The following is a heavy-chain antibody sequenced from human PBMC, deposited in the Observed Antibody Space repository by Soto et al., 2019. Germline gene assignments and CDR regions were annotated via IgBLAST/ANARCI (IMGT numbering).Heavy chain of an antibody. CDR1: GFTFSSYW. CDR2: IKQDGSEK. V-gene: IGHV3-7*01. J-gene: IGHJ3*02. CDR3: ETGYCSGGSCYQHDAFDI. Sequence: EVQLVESGGGLVQPGGSLRLSCAASGFTFSSYWMSWVRQAPGKGLEWVANIKQDGSEKYYVDSVKGRFTISRDNAKNSLYLQMNSLRAADTAVYYCETGYCSGGSCYQHDAFDIWGQGTMVTVSS. D-gene: IGHD2-15*01.